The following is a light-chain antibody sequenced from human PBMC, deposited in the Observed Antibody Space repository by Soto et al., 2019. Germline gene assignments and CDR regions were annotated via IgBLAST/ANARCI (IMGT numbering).Light chain of an antibody. CDR1: HSVSIN. CDR2: SAS. V-gene: IGKV3-11*01. J-gene: IGKJ4*01. Sequence: EIGMTQSPPTLSVSAGERATLSCRASHSVSINLGWYQQKAGQAPRPLIYSASDRAPGIPARFSGSGSGTDFTLTISSLEPEDFAVYYCQERNRWSLGTFGAGTKVDIK. CDR3: QERNRWSLGT.